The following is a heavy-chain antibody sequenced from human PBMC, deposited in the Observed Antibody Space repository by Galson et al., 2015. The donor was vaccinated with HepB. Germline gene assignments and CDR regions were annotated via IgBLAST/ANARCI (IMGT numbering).Heavy chain of an antibody. J-gene: IGHJ5*02. CDR2: IKSKTDGGTT. V-gene: IGHV3-15*01. D-gene: IGHD6-6*01. Sequence: SLRLSCAASGFTFSNAWMSWVRQAPGKGLEWVGRIKSKTDGGTTDYAAPVKGRFTISRDDSKNTLYLQMNSLKTEDTAVYYCTTEGRGGSSSPWFDPWGQGTLVTVSS. CDR3: TTEGRGGSSSPWFDP. CDR1: GFTFSNAW.